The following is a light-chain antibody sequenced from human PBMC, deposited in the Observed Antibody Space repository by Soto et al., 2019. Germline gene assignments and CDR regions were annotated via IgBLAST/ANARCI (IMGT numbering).Light chain of an antibody. CDR1: QSVRSRY. CDR2: GSS. J-gene: IGKJ1*01. CDR3: QQYGTSPQT. Sequence: EILLTQSPCTLSLSPGERATLSCRASQSVRSRYLAWYQQKPGQAPGLLIYGSSSRPPGIPDRVSGSGSGTEFTLTISRLEPEDFAVYYCQQYGTSPQTFGQGTKVDIK. V-gene: IGKV3-20*01.